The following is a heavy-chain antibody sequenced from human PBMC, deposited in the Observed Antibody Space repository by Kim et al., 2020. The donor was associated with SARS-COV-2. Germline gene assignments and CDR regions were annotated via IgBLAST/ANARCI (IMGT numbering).Heavy chain of an antibody. CDR1: GFTFSSYW. CDR2: IKQDGSEK. V-gene: IGHV3-7*01. D-gene: IGHD5-18*01. J-gene: IGHJ4*02. Sequence: GGSLRLSCAASGFTFSSYWMSWVRQAPGKGLEWVANIKQDGSEKYYVDSVKGRFTISRDNAKNSLYLQMNSLRADDTAVYYCARDWVDRAWCYFDYWGQGTLVTVSS. CDR3: ARDWVDRAWCYFDY.